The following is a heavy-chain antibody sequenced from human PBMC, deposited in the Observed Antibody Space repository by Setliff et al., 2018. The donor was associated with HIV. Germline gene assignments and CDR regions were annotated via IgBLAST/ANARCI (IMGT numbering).Heavy chain of an antibody. Sequence: SETLSLTCTVSGGSMSSYYWSWIRQPPGKGLEWIGSIYYTGSTDYNPSLMSRVTISLDTPKNQFSLKLNSVIAADTAVYYCARERLSRLGFDYWGQGTLVTVSS. V-gene: IGHV4-59*01. J-gene: IGHJ4*02. CDR2: IYYTGST. D-gene: IGHD1-1*01. CDR1: GGSMSSYY. CDR3: ARERLSRLGFDY.